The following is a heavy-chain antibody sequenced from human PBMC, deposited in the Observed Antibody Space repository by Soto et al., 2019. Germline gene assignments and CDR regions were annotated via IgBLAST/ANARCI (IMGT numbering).Heavy chain of an antibody. CDR1: GGSISSRSYF. J-gene: IGHJ5*02. V-gene: IGHV4-39*02. CDR3: AREGALRFDP. Sequence: QLQLQESGPGLVKPSETLSLTCTVSGGSISSRSYFWGWIRQSPGKGLEWIGNFYSGSTFYNPSLTSRVTISVDTSKNQFSLKLSSVTAADTAVYYCAREGALRFDPWGQGTRVTVSS. D-gene: IGHD1-26*01. CDR2: FYSGST.